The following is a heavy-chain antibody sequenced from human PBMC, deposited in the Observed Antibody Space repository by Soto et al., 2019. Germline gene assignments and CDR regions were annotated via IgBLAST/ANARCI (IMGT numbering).Heavy chain of an antibody. D-gene: IGHD4-17*01. CDR1: GGTFSSYA. V-gene: IGHV1-69*06. J-gene: IGHJ4*02. CDR2: IIPIFGTA. Sequence: SVKVSCKASGGTFSSYAISWVRQAPGQGLEWMGGIIPIFGTANYAQKFQGRVTITADKSTSTAYMELSSLRADDTAVYYCARDDGGYKQYYFDYWGQGTLVTVSS. CDR3: ARDDGGYKQYYFDY.